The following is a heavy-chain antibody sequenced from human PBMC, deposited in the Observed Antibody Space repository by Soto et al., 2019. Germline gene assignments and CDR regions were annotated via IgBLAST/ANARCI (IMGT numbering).Heavy chain of an antibody. CDR1: GFSLSTSGVG. Sequence: QITLKESGPTLVKPTQTLTLTCTFSGFSLSTSGVGVGWIRQPPGKALEWLALIYWDVAKRSSPSLMSRLTITKDSSTDRLVLTMTDMDAVATATWFCAQNGDGYRGFKYWGQGTLVTVSS. J-gene: IGHJ4*02. V-gene: IGHV2-5*02. CDR3: AQNGDGYRGFKY. D-gene: IGHD5-12*01. CDR2: IYWDVAK.